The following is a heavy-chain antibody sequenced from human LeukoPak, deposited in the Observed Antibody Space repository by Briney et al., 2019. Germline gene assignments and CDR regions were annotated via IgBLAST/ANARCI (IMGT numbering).Heavy chain of an antibody. CDR2: IDYSGST. CDR1: GGSISSHY. Sequence: SETLSLTCTVSGGSISSHYWNWIRQSPGKGLEWIGYIDYSGSTNYNSSLESRVTISLDTSKNQFSLQLSSVTAADTAVYYCAREGGIAAPYWGQGTLVTVSS. J-gene: IGHJ4*02. D-gene: IGHD6-13*01. CDR3: AREGGIAAPY. V-gene: IGHV4-59*11.